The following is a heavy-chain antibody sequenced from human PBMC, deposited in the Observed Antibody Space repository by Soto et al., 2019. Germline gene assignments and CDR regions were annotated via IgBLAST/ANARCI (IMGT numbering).Heavy chain of an antibody. V-gene: IGHV3-74*01. D-gene: IGHD3-16*01. CDR1: GFTFSNYW. Sequence: DVQLVESGGGLVQPGGSLRLSCAASGFTFSNYWMHWVRQGPGQGLEWVSRINSDGTRKNHSESVKGRLTISRDNAKKTLYLQMNSLTADDTAVYYCARPGHMNTPTPLSWFDSWGQGTLVSVSS. J-gene: IGHJ5*01. CDR2: INSDGTRK. CDR3: ARPGHMNTPTPLSWFDS.